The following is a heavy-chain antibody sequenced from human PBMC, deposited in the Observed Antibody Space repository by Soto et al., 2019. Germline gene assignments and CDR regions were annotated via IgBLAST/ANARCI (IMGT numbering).Heavy chain of an antibody. J-gene: IGHJ5*02. V-gene: IGHV3-23*01. CDR2: ISDDANST. CDR1: GLTFNSYA. D-gene: IGHD3-22*01. CDR3: ARDVYYYGSSGYYRLDL. Sequence: EVQLLESGGGLVQPGGSLRLSCAVSGLTFNSYAMSWVRQAPGKGLEWVSVISDDANSTYYADSVKGRFTISRDNSKNTLYLQMNSLRAEDTAVYYCARDVYYYGSSGYYRLDLWGQGTPVTVSS.